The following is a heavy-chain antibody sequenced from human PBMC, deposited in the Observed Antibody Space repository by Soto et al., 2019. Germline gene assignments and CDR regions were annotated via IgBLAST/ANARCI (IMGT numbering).Heavy chain of an antibody. Sequence: EVQLLESGGGLVQPGGSLRLSCAASGFTFGSYAMNWLRQAPGRGLECVSFISGSGRTTYYADSVKGRFTVSRDNSKNPLYLQMNRLRAEDTALYYCAKFRGPSYSYYSMDVWGKGTTVTVSS. CDR1: GFTFGSYA. CDR3: AKFRGPSYSYYSMDV. V-gene: IGHV3-23*01. D-gene: IGHD3-10*01. J-gene: IGHJ6*03. CDR2: ISGSGRTT.